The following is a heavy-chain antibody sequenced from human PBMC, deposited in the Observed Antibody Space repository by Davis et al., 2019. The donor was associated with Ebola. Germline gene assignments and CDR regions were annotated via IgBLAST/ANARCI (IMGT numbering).Heavy chain of an antibody. CDR3: AKDGYYYDGSDYYYVSLDY. Sequence: GESPKTPCAASGFTFTSYAMNWVRQAPGKGLEWVSAITSGGGIYYADSVKGRFTISRDNSKNMLFLQMITLRAEDTAVYYCAKDGYYYDGSDYYYVSLDYWGQGTLVTVSS. V-gene: IGHV3-23*01. D-gene: IGHD3-22*01. CDR2: ITSGGGI. J-gene: IGHJ4*02. CDR1: GFTFTSYA.